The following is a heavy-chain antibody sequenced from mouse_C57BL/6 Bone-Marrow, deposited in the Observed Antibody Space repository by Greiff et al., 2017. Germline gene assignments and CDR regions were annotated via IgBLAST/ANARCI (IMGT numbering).Heavy chain of an antibody. CDR3: ARRLGPHFDY. J-gene: IGHJ2*01. D-gene: IGHD4-1*01. Sequence: EVKLMESGGDLVKPGGSLKLSCAASGFTFSSYGMSWVRQTPDKRLEWVATISSGGSYTYYPDSVKGRFTISRDNANNTLYLQMSSLKSEDTAMYYCARRLGPHFDYWGQGTTLTVSS. CDR1: GFTFSSYG. CDR2: ISSGGSYT. V-gene: IGHV5-6*02.